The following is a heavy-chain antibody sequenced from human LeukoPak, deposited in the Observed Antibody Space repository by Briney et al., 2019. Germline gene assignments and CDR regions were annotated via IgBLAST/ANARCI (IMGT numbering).Heavy chain of an antibody. CDR1: GGTFSSYA. CDR2: IIPIFGTA. V-gene: IGHV1-69*13. CDR3: ARELWDVVVVVAATRGAFDI. J-gene: IGHJ3*02. Sequence: SVKVSCKASGGTFSSYAISWVRQAPGQGLEWMGGIIPIFGTANYAQKFQGRVTITADESTSTAYMELSSLRPEDTAVYYCARELWDVVVVVAATRGAFDIWGQGTMVTVSS. D-gene: IGHD2-15*01.